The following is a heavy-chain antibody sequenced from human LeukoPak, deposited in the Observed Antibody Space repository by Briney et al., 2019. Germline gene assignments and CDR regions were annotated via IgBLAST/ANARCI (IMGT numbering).Heavy chain of an antibody. CDR3: ARVLSSTTLDFDY. Sequence: TGESLKISCKGSGYRFNSYWIAWVRQMPGKGLEWMGIIYPGDSDTKYSPSFQGQVTISVDKSINTAYLQCSSLKASDTAMYYCARVLSSTTLDFDYWGQGTLVTVSS. J-gene: IGHJ4*02. V-gene: IGHV5-51*01. D-gene: IGHD2-2*01. CDR1: GYRFNSYW. CDR2: IYPGDSDT.